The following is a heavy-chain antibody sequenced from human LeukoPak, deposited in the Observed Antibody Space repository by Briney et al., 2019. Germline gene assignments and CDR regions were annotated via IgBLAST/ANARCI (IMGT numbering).Heavy chain of an antibody. J-gene: IGHJ4*02. CDR1: GFTFSSYG. Sequence: GGSLRLSCAASGFTFSSYGMHWVRQAPGKGLEWVAVIWYGGSNKYYADSVKGRFTISRDNSKNTLYLQMNSLRAEDTAVYYCAKDSGIAAAGTFDYFDYWGQGTLVTVSS. V-gene: IGHV3-30*02. CDR3: AKDSGIAAAGTFDYFDY. CDR2: IWYGGSNK. D-gene: IGHD6-13*01.